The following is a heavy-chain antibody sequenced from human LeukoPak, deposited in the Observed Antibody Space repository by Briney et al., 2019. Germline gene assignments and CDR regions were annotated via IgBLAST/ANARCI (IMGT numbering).Heavy chain of an antibody. CDR3: AKNTSGTYLDY. D-gene: IGHD1-26*01. CDR2: ISTSGVST. J-gene: IGHJ4*02. Sequence: PGGSLRLSCAASGFTFSSYAMSWVRQAPGKGLEWVSSISTSGVSTNYADSVKGRFTFSRDNSKSMVYLQMNSLRAEDTAVYYCAKNTSGTYLDYWGQGILVTISS. CDR1: GFTFSSYA. V-gene: IGHV3-23*01.